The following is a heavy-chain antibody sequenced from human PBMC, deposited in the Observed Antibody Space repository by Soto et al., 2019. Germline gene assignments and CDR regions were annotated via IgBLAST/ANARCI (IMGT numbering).Heavy chain of an antibody. J-gene: IGHJ4*02. V-gene: IGHV3-23*01. CDR1: GFTFYSYA. D-gene: IGHD1-7*01. CDR3: AKAHSFVELTPFDY. Sequence: EVQLLESGGGLVQPGGSLRLSCAASGFTFYSYAMTWVRQAPGKGLEWVSSISGSGGTTYYADSVKGRFTISRDSSKNTLYLQMNSLRTEDTAVYYCAKAHSFVELTPFDYWGQGGLVTVSS. CDR2: ISGSGGTT.